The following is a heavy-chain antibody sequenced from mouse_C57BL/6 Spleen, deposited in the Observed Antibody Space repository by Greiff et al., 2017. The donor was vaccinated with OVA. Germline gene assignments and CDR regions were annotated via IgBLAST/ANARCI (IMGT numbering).Heavy chain of an antibody. J-gene: IGHJ4*01. Sequence: QVQLQQSGAELVRPGASVTLSCKASGYTFTDYEMHWVKQTPVHGLEWIGAIDPETGGTAYNQKFKGKAILTADKSSSTAYMELRSMTSEDSAVYYCTRPITTVGPMDYWGQGTSVTVSS. CDR1: GYTFTDYE. CDR2: IDPETGGT. V-gene: IGHV1-15*01. CDR3: TRPITTVGPMDY. D-gene: IGHD1-1*01.